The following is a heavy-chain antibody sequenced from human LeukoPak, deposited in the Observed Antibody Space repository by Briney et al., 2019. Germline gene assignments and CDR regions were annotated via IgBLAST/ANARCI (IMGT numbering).Heavy chain of an antibody. D-gene: IGHD1-26*01. CDR3: ARQPYSGSYHFDY. Sequence: ASPKVSRKASGYILTGYYMHSVRQAPGQGLEWIGWIKPISGGTDSAQKFQGRVTMTRDTSISTAYRELSRLTSDDTAVYYCARQPYSGSYHFDYWGEGTLVSVSS. V-gene: IGHV1-2*02. J-gene: IGHJ4*02. CDR1: GYILTGYY. CDR2: IKPISGGT.